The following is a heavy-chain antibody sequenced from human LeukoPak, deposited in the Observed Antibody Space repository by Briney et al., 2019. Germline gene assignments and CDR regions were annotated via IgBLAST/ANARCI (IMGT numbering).Heavy chain of an antibody. CDR1: GFTFSNYN. D-gene: IGHD6-19*01. Sequence: GGSLRLSCAASGFTFSNYNMFWARQAPGKGLEWVSYITSSSNTVHYADSVKGRFTLSRDNAKSSLYLQMNSLRAEDTAIYYCARLLSGWYLADYWGQGTLVTVSS. CDR3: ARLLSGWYLADY. V-gene: IGHV3-48*01. J-gene: IGHJ4*02. CDR2: ITSSSNTV.